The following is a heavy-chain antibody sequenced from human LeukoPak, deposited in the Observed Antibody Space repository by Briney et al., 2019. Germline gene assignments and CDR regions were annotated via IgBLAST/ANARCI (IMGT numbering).Heavy chain of an antibody. J-gene: IGHJ6*03. CDR3: ARVLNGSGYYYYFYMDV. V-gene: IGHV4-39*07. D-gene: IGHD3-10*01. CDR1: GGSISSSSYY. CDR2: IYYSGST. Sequence: PSETLSLTCTVSGGSISSSSYYWGWIRQPPGKGLEWIGSIYYSGSTYYNPSLKSRVTISVDTSKNQLSLKLSSVTAADTAVYYCARVLNGSGYYYYFYMDVWGKGTTATISS.